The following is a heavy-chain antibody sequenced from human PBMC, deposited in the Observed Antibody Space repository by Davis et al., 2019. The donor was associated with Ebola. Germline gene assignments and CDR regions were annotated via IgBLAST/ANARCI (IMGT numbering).Heavy chain of an antibody. Sequence: GESLKISCKGSGYSFTSYWIGWVRQMPGKGLEWMGIIYPGDSDTRYSPSFQGQVTISADRSINTAYLQGSSLKASDSAMYYCARRRENSDWSFYFDSWGQGTLVTVSS. CDR1: GYSFTSYW. V-gene: IGHV5-51*01. CDR3: ARRRENSDWSFYFDS. D-gene: IGHD6-19*01. J-gene: IGHJ4*02. CDR2: IYPGDSDT.